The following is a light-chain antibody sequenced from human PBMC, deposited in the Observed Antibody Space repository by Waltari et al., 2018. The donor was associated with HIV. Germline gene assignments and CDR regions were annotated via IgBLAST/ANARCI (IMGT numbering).Light chain of an antibody. Sequence: SYVLTQPPSVSVAPGQTAHVTCAGNNIGTKTVHWYQQSPGQAPVLVIHHDPDRPSGIPERVSGSSSGNTVTLTISRVEAGDEADYYCQVWDSSSDHYVFGTGTKVTVL. CDR3: QVWDSSSDHYV. CDR2: HDP. J-gene: IGLJ1*01. V-gene: IGLV3-21*01. CDR1: NIGTKT.